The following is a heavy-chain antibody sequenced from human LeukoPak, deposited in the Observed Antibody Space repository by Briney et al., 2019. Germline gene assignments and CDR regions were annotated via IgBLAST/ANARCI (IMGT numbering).Heavy chain of an antibody. D-gene: IGHD6-19*01. CDR3: AGDPRGSSGWFLDY. Sequence: PGGSLRLSCAASAFSLSAYNMNWVRQAPGKGLEWVSSISYTGTYIYYADSVKGRIAVSRDNSKNTLYLQMNSLRAEDTAVYYCAGDPRGSSGWFLDYWGQGTLVTVSS. V-gene: IGHV3-21*01. CDR1: AFSLSAYN. CDR2: ISYTGTYI. J-gene: IGHJ4*02.